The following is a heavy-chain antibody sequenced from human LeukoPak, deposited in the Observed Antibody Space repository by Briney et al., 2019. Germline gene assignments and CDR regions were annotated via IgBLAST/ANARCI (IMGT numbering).Heavy chain of an antibody. V-gene: IGHV3-7*01. CDR1: GYTFSSYW. Sequence: GGSLRLSCAASGYTFSSYWMSWVRQAPGKGLEWVANIKQDGSEKYYVDSVKGRFTISRDNAKNSLYLQMNSLRAEDTAVYYCAREGAPDAFDIWGQGTMVTVSS. CDR2: IKQDGSEK. D-gene: IGHD1-26*01. J-gene: IGHJ3*02. CDR3: AREGAPDAFDI.